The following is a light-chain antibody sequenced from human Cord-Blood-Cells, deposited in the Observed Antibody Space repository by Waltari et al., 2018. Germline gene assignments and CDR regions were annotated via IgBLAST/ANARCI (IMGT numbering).Light chain of an antibody. CDR1: IRDAGGYNR. CDR3: CSYAGSSTFYV. Sequence: QSALTRPAPVAGSPGQSATISCTGTIRDAGGYNRVSSYQQHPGKAPKLMIYEGSKRPSGVSNRFSGSKSGNTASLTISGLQAEDEADYYCCSYAGSSTFYVFGTGTKVTVL. CDR2: EGS. V-gene: IGLV2-23*01. J-gene: IGLJ1*01.